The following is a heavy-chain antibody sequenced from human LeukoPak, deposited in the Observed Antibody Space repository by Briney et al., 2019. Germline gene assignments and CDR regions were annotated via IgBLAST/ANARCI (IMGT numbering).Heavy chain of an antibody. Sequence: PGGSLRLSCAASGFTFSDYYMSWIRQAPGKGLEWISFISSSSSYTNYADSVKGRLTISRDNTKNSLYLQMNNLRAEDTAVYYCARGGADYVIGYWGQGTLVTVSS. CDR3: ARGGADYVIGY. CDR2: ISSSSSYT. J-gene: IGHJ4*02. CDR1: GFTFSDYY. V-gene: IGHV3-11*06. D-gene: IGHD4-17*01.